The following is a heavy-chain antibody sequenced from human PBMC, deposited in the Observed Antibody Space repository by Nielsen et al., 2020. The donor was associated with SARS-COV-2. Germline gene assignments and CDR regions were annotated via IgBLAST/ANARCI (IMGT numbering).Heavy chain of an antibody. D-gene: IGHD3-10*01. Sequence: ASVKVSCKASGYTFTSYYMHWVRQAPGQGLEWMGIINPSGGSTSYAQKFQGRVTMTRDTSTSTVYMELSSLRSEDTAVYYCAKDRWFGETPDAFDIWGQGTMVTVSS. CDR3: AKDRWFGETPDAFDI. V-gene: IGHV1-46*01. J-gene: IGHJ3*02. CDR1: GYTFTSYY. CDR2: INPSGGST.